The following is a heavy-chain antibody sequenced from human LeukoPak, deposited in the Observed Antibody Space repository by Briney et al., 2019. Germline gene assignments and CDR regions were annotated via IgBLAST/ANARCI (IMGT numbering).Heavy chain of an antibody. Sequence: SETLSLTCTVSGGSISSYYWSWIRQPPGKGLGWIGYIYTSGSTNYNPSLKSRVTISVDTSKNQFSLKLSSVTAADTAVYYCATHTGVDSPFDYWGQGTLVTVSS. D-gene: IGHD4-23*01. CDR3: ATHTGVDSPFDY. CDR2: IYTSGST. J-gene: IGHJ4*02. V-gene: IGHV4-4*09. CDR1: GGSISSYY.